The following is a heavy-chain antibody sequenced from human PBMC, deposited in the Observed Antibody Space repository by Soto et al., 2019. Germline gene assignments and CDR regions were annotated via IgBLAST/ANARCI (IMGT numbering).Heavy chain of an antibody. Sequence: QVQLQESGPGLVKPSETLSLTCTVSGGSISSYYWSWIRQPPGKGLEWIGYIYYSGSTNYNPSLKSRVTISVDTSKNQFSLKLNSMTAADTAVYYCARGALRPRYYYGMDVWGQGTTVTVSS. V-gene: IGHV4-59*08. CDR1: GGSISSYY. CDR3: ARGALRPRYYYGMDV. CDR2: IYYSGST. J-gene: IGHJ6*02. D-gene: IGHD4-17*01.